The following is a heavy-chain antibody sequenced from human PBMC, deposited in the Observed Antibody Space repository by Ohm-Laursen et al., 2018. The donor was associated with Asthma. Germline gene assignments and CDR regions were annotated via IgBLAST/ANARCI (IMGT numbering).Heavy chain of an antibody. J-gene: IGHJ4*02. V-gene: IGHV3-23*01. Sequence: GSLRLSCTASGFTFSSYAMSWVRQAPGKGLEWVSAISGSGGSTYYADSVKGRFTISRDNSKNTLYLQMNSLRAEDTAVYYCAKLLSGLYYFDYWGQGTLVTVSS. CDR1: GFTFSSYA. D-gene: IGHD1-1*01. CDR2: ISGSGGST. CDR3: AKLLSGLYYFDY.